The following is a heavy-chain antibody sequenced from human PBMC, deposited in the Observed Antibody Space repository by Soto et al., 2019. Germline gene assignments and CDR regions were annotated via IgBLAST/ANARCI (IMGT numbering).Heavy chain of an antibody. CDR1: GYTFTSYG. CDR3: ARSGSYEDYYYYGMDV. D-gene: IGHD1-26*01. Sequence: ASVKVSCKASGYTFTSYGISWVRQAPGQGLEWMGWISAYNGNTNYAQKFQGRVTMTTDTSTSTAYMELRSLRSDDTAVYYCARSGSYEDYYYYGMDVWGQGTTVTVSS. V-gene: IGHV1-18*01. CDR2: ISAYNGNT. J-gene: IGHJ6*02.